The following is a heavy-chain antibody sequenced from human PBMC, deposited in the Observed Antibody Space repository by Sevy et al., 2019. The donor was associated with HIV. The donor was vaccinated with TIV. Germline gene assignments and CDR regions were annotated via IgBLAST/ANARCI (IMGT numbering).Heavy chain of an antibody. V-gene: IGHV1-8*01. CDR3: AIPGFSGYDGVDQ. D-gene: IGHD5-12*01. CDR2: MNSNSGNT. Sequence: ASVKVSCKASGYTFTSYDINWVRQATGQGLEWMGWMNSNSGNTGYAQKFQGRVTMTRNTSISTAYMELSSLRSDDTAVYYCAIPGFSGYDGVDQWGQGTLVTVSS. J-gene: IGHJ4*02. CDR1: GYTFTSYD.